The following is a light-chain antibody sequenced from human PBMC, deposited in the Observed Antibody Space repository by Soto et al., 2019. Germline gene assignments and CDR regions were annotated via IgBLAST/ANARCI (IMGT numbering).Light chain of an antibody. V-gene: IGKV1-39*01. J-gene: IGKJ1*01. CDR3: QQGYGAPPT. CDR1: QSITTY. CDR2: AAA. Sequence: PMTQSLSSLSASVAARDTITCMASQSITTYLNWYQQTSGEAPKLLIYAAARLQTGVPLRFSGSGSGTDFTLTISSLQPEDFATYYCQQGYGAPPTFGQGTQVDI.